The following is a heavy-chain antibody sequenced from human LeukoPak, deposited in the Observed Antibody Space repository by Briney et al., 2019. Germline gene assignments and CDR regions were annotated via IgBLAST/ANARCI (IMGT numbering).Heavy chain of an antibody. Sequence: GGSLRLSCAASGFTFRSYWIHWVRQAPGKGLVWVGRIDNDGSDTIYADSVRGRFTVSRDNAKNTLYLQMNSLRAEDTAVYFCARGGSSHGFDVWGQGTVVTVSS. CDR2: IDNDGSDT. J-gene: IGHJ3*01. CDR3: ARGGSSHGFDV. CDR1: GFTFRSYW. V-gene: IGHV3-74*01. D-gene: IGHD5-12*01.